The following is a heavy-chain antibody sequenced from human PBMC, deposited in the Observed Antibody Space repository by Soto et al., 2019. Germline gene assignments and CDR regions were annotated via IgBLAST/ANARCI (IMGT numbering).Heavy chain of an antibody. V-gene: IGHV3-23*01. D-gene: IGHD5-18*01. Sequence: VGSLRLSCAASGFTFSSYAMSWVRQAPGKGLEWVSAISGSGGSTYYADSVKGRFTISRDNSKNTLYLQMNSLRAEDTAVYYCAKTIHGYSYGNIDYWGQGTLVTVSS. J-gene: IGHJ4*02. CDR1: GFTFSSYA. CDR2: ISGSGGST. CDR3: AKTIHGYSYGNIDY.